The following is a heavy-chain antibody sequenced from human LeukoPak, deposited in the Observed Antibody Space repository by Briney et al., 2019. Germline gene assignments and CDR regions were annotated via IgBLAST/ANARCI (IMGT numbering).Heavy chain of an antibody. CDR3: ARDWDPEFSNSCDY. Sequence: PGGSLRLSCAASGFTFSDYYMSWIRQAPGKGLEWVSYISNSGTYTNYADSVKGRFTISRDNAKNSLFLQMNSLIVEDTAVYYCARDWDPEFSNSCDYWGQGTLVTVSS. J-gene: IGHJ4*02. CDR2: ISNSGTYT. D-gene: IGHD6-13*01. CDR1: GFTFSDYY. V-gene: IGHV3-11*06.